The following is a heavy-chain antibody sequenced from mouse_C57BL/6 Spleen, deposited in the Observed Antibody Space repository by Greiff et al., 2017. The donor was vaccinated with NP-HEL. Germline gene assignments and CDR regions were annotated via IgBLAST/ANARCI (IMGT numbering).Heavy chain of an antibody. D-gene: IGHD1-1*01. CDR3: ARSKGSSYFDV. CDR1: GYTFTDYY. CDR2: INPNNGGT. V-gene: IGHV1-26*01. J-gene: IGHJ1*03. Sequence: EVQLQQSGPELVKPGASVKISCKASGYTFTDYYMNWVKQSHGKSLEWIGDINPNNGGTSYNQKFKGKATLTVDKSSSTAYMELRSLTSEDSAVYYCARSKGSSYFDVWGTGTTVTVSS.